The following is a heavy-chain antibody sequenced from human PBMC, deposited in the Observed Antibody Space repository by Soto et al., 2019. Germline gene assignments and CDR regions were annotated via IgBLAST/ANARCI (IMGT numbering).Heavy chain of an antibody. CDR1: GFTFSDYY. CDR2: ISSSGSTI. J-gene: IGHJ4*02. Sequence: GGSLRLSCAASGFTFSDYYMSWIRQAPGKGLEWVSYISSSGSTIYYADSVKGRFTISRDSAKNSLYLQMNSLRAEDTAVYYCARVVDSGYYPDYWGQGTLVTVSS. V-gene: IGHV3-11*01. D-gene: IGHD3-22*01. CDR3: ARVVDSGYYPDY.